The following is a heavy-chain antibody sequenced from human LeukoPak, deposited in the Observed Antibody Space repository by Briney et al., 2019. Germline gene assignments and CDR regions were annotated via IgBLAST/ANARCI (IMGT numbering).Heavy chain of an antibody. D-gene: IGHD2-15*01. V-gene: IGHV1-69*05. Sequence: SVKVSCKASGGTFNSYAISWVRQAPGQGLEWMGGIIPIFGTANYAQKFQGRVTITTDESTSTAYMELSSLRSEDTAVYYCARDSVVVVAASSYYYYMDVWGKGTTVTVSS. CDR3: ARDSVVVVAASSYYYYMDV. J-gene: IGHJ6*03. CDR1: GGTFNSYA. CDR2: IIPIFGTA.